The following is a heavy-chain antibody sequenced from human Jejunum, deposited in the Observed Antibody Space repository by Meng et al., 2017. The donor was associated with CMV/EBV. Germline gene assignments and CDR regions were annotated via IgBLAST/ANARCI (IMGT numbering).Heavy chain of an antibody. V-gene: IGHV1-2*02. CDR3: SSAPGDY. CDR2: INPKTGGT. J-gene: IGHJ4*02. Sequence: TISCTASGYSFSDYYMNWVRQAPGQGLEWMGWINPKTGGTDYAQKFQGRVTLTRDTSITTVYMELSNLKSDDSAVYYCSSAPGDYWGQGTLVTVSS. CDR1: GYSFSDYY. D-gene: IGHD1-14*01.